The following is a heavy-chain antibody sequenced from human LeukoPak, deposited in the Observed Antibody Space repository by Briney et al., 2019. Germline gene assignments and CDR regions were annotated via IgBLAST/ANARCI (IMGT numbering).Heavy chain of an antibody. V-gene: IGHV1-69*06. J-gene: IGHJ3*02. Sequence: SVKVSCRASGGTFSSYAISWVRHAPGQGLEWMGGIITIFGTANYAQKFQGRVTITADKSTSTAYMELSSLRSEDTAVYYCARALPDAVGGIGNAFDIWGQGTMVTVSS. CDR1: GGTFSSYA. CDR3: ARALPDAVGGIGNAFDI. D-gene: IGHD1-14*01. CDR2: IITIFGTA.